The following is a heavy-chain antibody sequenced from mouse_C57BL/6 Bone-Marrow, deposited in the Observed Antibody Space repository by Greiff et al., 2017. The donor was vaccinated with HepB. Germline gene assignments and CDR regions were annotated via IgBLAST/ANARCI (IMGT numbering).Heavy chain of an antibody. Sequence: DVHLVESGGGLVKPGGSLKLSCAASGFTFSDYGMHWVRQAPEKGLEWVAYISSGSSTIYYADTVKGRFTISRDNAKNTLFLQMTSLRSEDTAMYYCARKFITTVVAPYFDYWGQGTTLTVSS. CDR2: ISSGSSTI. CDR3: ARKFITTVVAPYFDY. CDR1: GFTFSDYG. V-gene: IGHV5-17*01. J-gene: IGHJ2*01. D-gene: IGHD1-1*01.